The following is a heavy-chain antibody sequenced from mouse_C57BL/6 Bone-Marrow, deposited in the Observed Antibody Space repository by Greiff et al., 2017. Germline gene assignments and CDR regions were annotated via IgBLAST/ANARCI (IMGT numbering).Heavy chain of an antibody. CDR2: IHPNSGST. D-gene: IGHD2-3*01. V-gene: IGHV1-64*01. CDR3: AIDGYYGTFAY. J-gene: IGHJ2*01. Sequence: QVQLQQPGAELVKPGASVKLSCKASGYTFTSYWMHWVKQRPGQGLEWIGMIHPNSGSTNYNEKFKSKATLTVDKSSSTAYMQLSSLTSEDSAVYYCAIDGYYGTFAYWGQGTTLTVSS. CDR1: GYTFTSYW.